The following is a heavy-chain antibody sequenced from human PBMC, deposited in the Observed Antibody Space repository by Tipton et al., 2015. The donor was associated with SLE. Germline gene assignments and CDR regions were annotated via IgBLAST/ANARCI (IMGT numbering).Heavy chain of an antibody. J-gene: IGHJ5*02. Sequence: TLSLTCAVYGGSFSGYYWSWIRQPPGKGLEWIGYIYYSGSTNYNPSLKSRVTISVDTSKNQFSLKLSSVTAADTAMYYCARDIEGRWFDPWGQGTLVTVSS. CDR1: GGSFSGYY. V-gene: IGHV4-59*01. D-gene: IGHD2-15*01. CDR2: IYYSGST. CDR3: ARDIEGRWFDP.